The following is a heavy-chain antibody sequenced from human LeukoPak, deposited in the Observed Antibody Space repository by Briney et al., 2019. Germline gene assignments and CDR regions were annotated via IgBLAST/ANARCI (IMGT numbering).Heavy chain of an antibody. V-gene: IGHV4-39*07. CDR2: IYYSGST. CDR1: GGSISSSSYY. J-gene: IGHJ4*02. Sequence: SETLSLTCTVSGGSISSSSYYWGWIRQPPGKGLEWIGSIYYSGSTYYNPSLKSRVTISVDTSKNQFSLKLSSVTAVDTAVYYCARIRSYYGSGSYSDPQPSFDYWGQGTLVPVSS. D-gene: IGHD3-10*01. CDR3: ARIRSYYGSGSYSDPQPSFDY.